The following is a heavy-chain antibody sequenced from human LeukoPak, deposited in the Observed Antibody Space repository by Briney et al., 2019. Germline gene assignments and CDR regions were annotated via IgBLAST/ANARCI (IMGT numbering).Heavy chain of an antibody. CDR3: ATRRGPNRMYYYMDV. V-gene: IGHV1-24*01. D-gene: IGHD1-26*01. CDR1: GYILTELS. J-gene: IGHJ6*03. CDR2: FDPEHDET. Sequence: ASVKVSCKVSGYILTELSMHWVRQAPGKGLDWMETFDPEHDETIYAQKFQGRVTMTEDTFTGTASMELSSLRSEDTAVYYCATRRGPNRMYYYMDVWGEGTTVIVSS.